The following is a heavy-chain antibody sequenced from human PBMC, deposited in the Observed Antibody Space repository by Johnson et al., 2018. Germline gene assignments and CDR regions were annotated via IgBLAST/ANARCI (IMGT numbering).Heavy chain of an antibody. Sequence: VQLVQSGAEVTKPGSSVKVSCKASGGTFSSYALSWVRQDPGPGLEWMGGIIPIFGTENYAPKFQGRVTMTADESTSTADMELRSLRSEDTAVYYCARGRTYVDHRPYNGFDPWGQGTLVTVSS. CDR1: GGTFSSYA. D-gene: IGHD3-10*02. CDR2: IIPIFGTE. CDR3: ARGRTYVDHRPYNGFDP. J-gene: IGHJ5*02. V-gene: IGHV1-69*12.